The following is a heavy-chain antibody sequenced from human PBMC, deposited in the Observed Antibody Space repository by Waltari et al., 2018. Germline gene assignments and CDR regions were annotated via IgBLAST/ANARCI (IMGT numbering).Heavy chain of an antibody. CDR1: GFTCRMFA. Sequence: EVQLLESGGGLVQPGGSLRLSCAAAGFTCRMFALGWVRQAPGKGLEWISSITNGGGGAYYADFVKGRFTISRDNSTNTLSLQMNSLSADDTAVYYCAKVGSSSPAYDYWGQGTQVTVSS. J-gene: IGHJ4*02. D-gene: IGHD6-6*01. CDR2: ITNGGGGA. CDR3: AKVGSSSPAYDY. V-gene: IGHV3-23*01.